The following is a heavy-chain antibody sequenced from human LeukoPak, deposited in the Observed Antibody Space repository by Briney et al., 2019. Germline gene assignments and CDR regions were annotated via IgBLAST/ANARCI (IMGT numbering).Heavy chain of an antibody. D-gene: IGHD3-3*01. Sequence: ASVKVSCKVSGYTLTELSMHWVRQAPGKGLEWMGGFDPEDGETIYAQKFQGRVTMTEDTSTDTAYMELSSLRSEDTAVYYCARGGPYDFASDYGMDVWGQGTTVTVSS. CDR3: ARGGPYDFASDYGMDV. CDR1: GYTLTELS. CDR2: FDPEDGET. V-gene: IGHV1-24*01. J-gene: IGHJ6*02.